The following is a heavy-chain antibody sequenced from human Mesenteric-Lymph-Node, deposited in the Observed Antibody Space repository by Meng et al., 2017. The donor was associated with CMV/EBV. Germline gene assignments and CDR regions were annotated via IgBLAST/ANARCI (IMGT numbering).Heavy chain of an antibody. CDR1: GFTFSSSD. J-gene: IGHJ4*02. CDR3: ARDPEDFWSGYYVDY. V-gene: IGHV3-48*03. D-gene: IGHD3-3*01. CDR2: ISSGGGAI. Sequence: GGSLRLSCAASGFTFSSSDMSWVRQAPGKGLEWISYISSGGGAIYYADSVKGRFTISRDNAKNSVYLQMNSLRAEDTAVYYCARDPEDFWSGYYVDYWGQGTLVTVSS.